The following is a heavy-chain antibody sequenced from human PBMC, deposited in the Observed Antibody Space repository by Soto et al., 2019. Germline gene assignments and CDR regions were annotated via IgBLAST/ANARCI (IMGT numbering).Heavy chain of an antibody. V-gene: IGHV3-23*01. CDR2: ISGSGGST. D-gene: IGHD2-21*01. Sequence: EVQLLESGGGLVQPGGSLRLSCAASGFTFSSYAMSWVRQAPGEGLEWVSAISGSGGSTYYADSVKGRFTISRDNSKNTLYLPMTSLRAEDTAVYYCAKDPKGEGWFDRWGQGTLVTVSS. J-gene: IGHJ5*02. CDR1: GFTFSSYA. CDR3: AKDPKGEGWFDR.